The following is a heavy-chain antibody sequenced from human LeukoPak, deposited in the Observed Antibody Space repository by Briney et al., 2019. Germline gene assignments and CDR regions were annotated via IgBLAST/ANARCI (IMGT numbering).Heavy chain of an antibody. CDR1: GYTFINYY. CDR3: VREYHGGTYDY. D-gene: IGHD4-23*01. J-gene: IGHJ4*02. CDR2: IKASDGYT. V-gene: IGHV1-46*01. Sequence: ASVKVSCKASGYTFINYYIHWVRQAPGQGLEWMGIIKASDGYTEYAQKYQGRLLMARDTSTSTVYMELSSLGSEDTALYFCVREYHGGTYDYWGQGTLVTVPS.